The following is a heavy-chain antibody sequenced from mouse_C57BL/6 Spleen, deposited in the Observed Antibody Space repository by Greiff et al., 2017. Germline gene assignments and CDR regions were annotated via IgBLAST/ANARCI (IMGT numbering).Heavy chain of an antibody. Sequence: EVHLVESGGDLVKPGGSLKLSCAASGFTFSSYGMSWVRQTPDKRLEWVATISSGGSYTYYPDSVKGRFTISRDNAKNTLYLQMSSLKSEDTAMYYCARQDYGSPYYYAMDYWGQGTSVTVSS. CDR2: ISSGGSYT. V-gene: IGHV5-6*01. D-gene: IGHD1-1*01. CDR3: ARQDYGSPYYYAMDY. J-gene: IGHJ4*01. CDR1: GFTFSSYG.